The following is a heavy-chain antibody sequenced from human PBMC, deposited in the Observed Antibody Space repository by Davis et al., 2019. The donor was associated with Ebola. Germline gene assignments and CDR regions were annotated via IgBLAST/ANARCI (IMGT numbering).Heavy chain of an antibody. V-gene: IGHV3-30-3*02. D-gene: IGHD6-13*01. Sequence: PGGSLRLSCAASGFTFSSYAMHWVRQAPGKGLEWVAVISYDGSNKYYADSVKGRFTISRDNSKNTLYLQMNSLRAEDTAVYYCAKLISSSWYRSYYFDYWGQGTLVTVSS. J-gene: IGHJ4*02. CDR1: GFTFSSYA. CDR2: ISYDGSNK. CDR3: AKLISSSWYRSYYFDY.